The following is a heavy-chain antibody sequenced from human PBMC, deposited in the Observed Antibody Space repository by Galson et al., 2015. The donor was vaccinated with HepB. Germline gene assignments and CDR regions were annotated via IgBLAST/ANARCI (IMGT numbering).Heavy chain of an antibody. V-gene: IGHV1-18*01. Sequence: SVKVSCKASGYTFSTYGISWVRQAPGQGLEWMGWISAKNGNTRYAQKLQDRVTMTTDTSTSTVYMELRSLRSDDTAMYYCARESMPGPWGDYWGQGTLVTVSS. CDR2: ISAKNGNT. D-gene: IGHD7-27*01. CDR1: GYTFSTYG. J-gene: IGHJ4*02. CDR3: ARESMPGPWGDY.